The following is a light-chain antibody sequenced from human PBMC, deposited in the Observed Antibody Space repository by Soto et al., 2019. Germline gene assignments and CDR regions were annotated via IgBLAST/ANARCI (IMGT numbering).Light chain of an antibody. J-gene: IGKJ4*02. Sequence: EIFMTQSPATLSVSPGEKVILSCRASESVGSTLAWYQQKPGQAPRLLIRGASTSATGVPARFSGSGSGTEFTLTISSLQSEDFAVYYCQQYSTSLTFGGGTTLEIK. CDR3: QQYSTSLT. V-gene: IGKV3-15*01. CDR2: GAS. CDR1: ESVGST.